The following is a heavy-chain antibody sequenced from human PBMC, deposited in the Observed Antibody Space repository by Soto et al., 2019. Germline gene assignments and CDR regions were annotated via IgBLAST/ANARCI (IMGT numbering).Heavy chain of an antibody. CDR2: MNPNSGNT. CDR1: GYTFTSYD. V-gene: IGHV1-8*01. J-gene: IGHJ6*03. Sequence: GASVKVSCKASGYTFTSYDINWVRQATGQGLEWMGWMNPNSGNTGYAQKFQGRVTMTRNTSISTAYMELSSLRSEDTAVYYCARGGYGSGSYPADFYYHYYLAVWGKGTTVTVSS. D-gene: IGHD3-10*01. CDR3: ARGGYGSGSYPADFYYHYYLAV.